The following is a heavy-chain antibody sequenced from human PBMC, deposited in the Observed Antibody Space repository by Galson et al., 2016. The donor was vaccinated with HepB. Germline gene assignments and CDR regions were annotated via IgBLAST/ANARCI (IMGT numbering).Heavy chain of an antibody. Sequence: SLRLSCAGSGFTFSSYAMNWVRQAPGKGLEWVSAISGNARDTYFADSVKGRFTISRDNSQGIIYLQMNSLRAEDTAVYYCAKARFFDSHGYHSAGDEWGQGTLVTVSS. CDR3: AKARFFDSHGYHSAGDE. J-gene: IGHJ4*02. D-gene: IGHD3-22*01. CDR2: ISGNARDT. CDR1: GFTFSSYA. V-gene: IGHV3-23*01.